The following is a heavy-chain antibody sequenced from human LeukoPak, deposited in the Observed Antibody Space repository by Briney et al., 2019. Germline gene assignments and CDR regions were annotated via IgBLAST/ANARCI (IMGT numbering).Heavy chain of an antibody. J-gene: IGHJ4*02. Sequence: ASVKVSCKASGYTFTSYDINWVRQATGQGLEWMGWMNPNSGNTGYAQKFQGRVTMTRNTSISTAYMELSSLGSEDTAVYYCARGVRTYYDYVWGSYRHTSIDYWGQGTLVTVSS. CDR3: ARGVRTYYDYVWGSYRHTSIDY. CDR2: MNPNSGNT. CDR1: GYTFTSYD. D-gene: IGHD3-16*02. V-gene: IGHV1-8*01.